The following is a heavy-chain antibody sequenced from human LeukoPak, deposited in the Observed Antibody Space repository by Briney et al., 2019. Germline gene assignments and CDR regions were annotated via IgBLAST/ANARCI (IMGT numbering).Heavy chain of an antibody. CDR2: ISGSGGST. V-gene: IGHV3-23*01. D-gene: IGHD2-15*01. CDR3: AKAGYCSGGSCYSVDY. J-gene: IGHJ4*02. CDR1: GFTFSSYA. Sequence: SGGSLTLSCAASGFTFSSYAMSWVRQAPGKGLEWVSAISGSGGSTYYADSVKGRFTISRDNSKNTLYLQMNSLRAEDTAVYYCAKAGYCSGGSCYSVDYWGQGTLVTVSS.